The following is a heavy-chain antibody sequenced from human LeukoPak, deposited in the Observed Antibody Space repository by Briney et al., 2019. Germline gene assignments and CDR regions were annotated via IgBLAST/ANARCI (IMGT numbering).Heavy chain of an antibody. CDR1: GFTFSSYS. D-gene: IGHD3-16*01. J-gene: IGHJ4*02. V-gene: IGHV3-48*04. Sequence: GGSLRPSCAASGFTFSSYSINWVRQAPGKGLEWVSYISSTSSAIYYADSVKGRFTISRDNAKNSLYLQMNSLRAEDTAVYYCARVIGSYGDSAYWGQGTLVTVSS. CDR2: ISSTSSAI. CDR3: ARVIGSYGDSAY.